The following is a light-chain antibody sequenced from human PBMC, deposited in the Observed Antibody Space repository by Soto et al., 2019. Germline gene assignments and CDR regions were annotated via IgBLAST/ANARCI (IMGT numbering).Light chain of an antibody. J-gene: IGKJ4*01. Sequence: EVVLTQSPGTLSLSPGETVTLSCRASPSVTNNYLAWYQQKPGHAPRLLIYGASTRATGIPDRISRSRSGTGDTIRISRQEPEDFAVYYFQQYGNSLTFGGGTKVEI. CDR3: QQYGNSLT. V-gene: IGKV3-20*01. CDR2: GAS. CDR1: PSVTNNY.